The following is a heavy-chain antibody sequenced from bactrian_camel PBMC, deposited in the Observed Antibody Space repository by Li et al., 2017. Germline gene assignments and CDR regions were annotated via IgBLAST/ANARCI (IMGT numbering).Heavy chain of an antibody. J-gene: IGHJ6*01. Sequence: ESGGGLVQPGESLRLSCVASGITFSRHDMSWVRQAPGKEVEWVAGITSLPSLFRAASYADSVKGRFTISRDNAKNTVYLQMNSLKPEDTAMYYCAARGPYCYTKLSVADFTYWGQGTQVTVS. V-gene: IGHV3S40*01. CDR1: GITFSRHD. CDR3: AARGPYCYTKLSVADFTY. CDR2: ITSLPSLFRAA. D-gene: IGHD2*01.